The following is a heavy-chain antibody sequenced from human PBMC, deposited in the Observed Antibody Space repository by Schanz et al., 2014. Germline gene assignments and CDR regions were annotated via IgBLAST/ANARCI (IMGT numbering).Heavy chain of an antibody. CDR2: IWYDGSKT. CDR3: ANDLHAVAVAPLMTGLYDS. J-gene: IGHJ4*02. Sequence: QVQLVESGGGVVQPGRSLRLSCAASGFSFDKYGMHWVRQAPGKGLEWVGVIWYDGSKTYYADSVRGRFTISRENTKTTQHLQMNSQRAEDTALTHCANDLHAVAVAPLMTGLYDSWGQGTLVTVSS. D-gene: IGHD6-19*01. V-gene: IGHV3-33*06. CDR1: GFSFDKYG.